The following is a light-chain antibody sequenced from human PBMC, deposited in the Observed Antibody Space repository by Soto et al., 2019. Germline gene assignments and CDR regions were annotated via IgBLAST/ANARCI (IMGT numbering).Light chain of an antibody. CDR2: DVS. V-gene: IGLV2-14*01. Sequence: QSALTQPASVSGAPGQSITISCTGTSSDVGGYKYVSWYQQHPGKAPKLMIYDVSNRPSGVSIRFSGSKSGNTASLTISGLQAEDEADYYCCSYTSSRTLVFGGGTQLTVL. J-gene: IGLJ2*01. CDR1: SSDVGGYKY. CDR3: CSYTSSRTLV.